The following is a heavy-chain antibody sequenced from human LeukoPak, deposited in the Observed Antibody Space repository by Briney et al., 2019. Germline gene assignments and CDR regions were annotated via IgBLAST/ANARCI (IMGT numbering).Heavy chain of an antibody. D-gene: IGHD3-10*01. Sequence: SVTLSLTCTVSGGSISNYYWIWIRQPPGRELAGIGYVYYSGSPNYNPSLNSRVTISVDTSKNQFSLKLSPVTAADTAAYSCARHGLGQYYSVSGTFDHWGQGTLVTVSS. V-gene: IGHV4-59*08. J-gene: IGHJ4*02. CDR2: VYYSGSP. CDR3: ARHGLGQYYSVSGTFDH. CDR1: GGSISNYY.